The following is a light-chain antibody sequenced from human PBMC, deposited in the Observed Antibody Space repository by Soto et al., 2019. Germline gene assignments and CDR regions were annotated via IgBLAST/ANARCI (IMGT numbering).Light chain of an antibody. Sequence: QSALTQPASVSGSPGQSIAISCTGTSSDVGGYNYVSWYQQQPGKAPKLMIYDVTKRPSGVSSRFSGSKSGNTASLTISGLQDEYEADYYCRSYTSSSTRVFGNGTKLTVL. CDR1: SSDVGGYNY. CDR3: RSYTSSSTRV. CDR2: DVT. V-gene: IGLV2-14*01. J-gene: IGLJ1*01.